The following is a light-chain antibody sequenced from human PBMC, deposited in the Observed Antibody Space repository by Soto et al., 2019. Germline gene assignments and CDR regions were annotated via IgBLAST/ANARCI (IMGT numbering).Light chain of an antibody. J-gene: IGKJ5*01. Sequence: ENVLTPAPGTLSISQGEKATLSCRASQVTSRYLSWYQQRPGQAPRLLIYGASSRATGIPDRFSGSGSGTDFTLTISRLEPEDFAVYYCQQYSTSPISFGQGTRLEI. CDR1: QVTSRY. CDR2: GAS. CDR3: QQYSTSPIS. V-gene: IGKV3-20*01.